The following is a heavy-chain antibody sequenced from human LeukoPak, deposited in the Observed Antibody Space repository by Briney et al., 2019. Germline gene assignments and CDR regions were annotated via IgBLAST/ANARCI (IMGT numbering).Heavy chain of an antibody. J-gene: IGHJ4*02. Sequence: GGFLRLSCAASGFTFSTYWMSWVRQAPGKGLEWVANIKQDGSEKYYVDSVKGRFTISRDNAKNSLYLQMNSLRAEDTAVYYCARDPPSSSSDYWGQGTLVTVSS. CDR2: IKQDGSEK. V-gene: IGHV3-7*04. CDR3: ARDPPSSSSDY. CDR1: GFTFSTYW. D-gene: IGHD6-13*01.